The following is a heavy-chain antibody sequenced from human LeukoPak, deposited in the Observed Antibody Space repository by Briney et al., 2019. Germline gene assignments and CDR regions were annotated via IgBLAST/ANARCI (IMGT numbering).Heavy chain of an antibody. Sequence: SETLSLTCTVSGGSISSYYWSWIRQPPGKGLEWIGYIYYSGSTNYNPSLKSRVTISVDTSKNQFSLKLSSVTAADTAVYYCARAFVAVAGWFDPWGQGTLVTVSS. V-gene: IGHV4-59*12. CDR3: ARAFVAVAGWFDP. CDR1: GGSISSYY. D-gene: IGHD6-19*01. CDR2: IYYSGST. J-gene: IGHJ5*02.